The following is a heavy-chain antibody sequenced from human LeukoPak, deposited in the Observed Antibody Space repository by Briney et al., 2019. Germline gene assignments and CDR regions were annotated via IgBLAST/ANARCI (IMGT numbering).Heavy chain of an antibody. J-gene: IGHJ6*04. CDR1: GYTFTSYD. V-gene: IGHV1-8*03. Sequence: ASVKVSCKASGYTFTSYDINWVRQATGQGLEWMGWMNPNSGNTGYARKFQGRVTITRNTSISTAYMELSSLRSEDTAVYYCARGHYDFWSGSFSLDVWGKGTTVTVSS. D-gene: IGHD3-3*01. CDR2: MNPNSGNT. CDR3: ARGHYDFWSGSFSLDV.